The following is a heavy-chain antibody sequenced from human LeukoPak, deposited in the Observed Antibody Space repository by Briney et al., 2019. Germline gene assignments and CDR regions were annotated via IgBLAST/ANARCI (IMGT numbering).Heavy chain of an antibody. V-gene: IGHV4-59*01. J-gene: IGHJ4*02. CDR3: ARGGRDGYNYDY. D-gene: IGHD5-24*01. Sequence: SETRSLTCTVSGGSISSYYWSWIRQPPGKGLEWIAYIYYSGSTNYNPSLKSRVTISVDTSKNQFSLKLSSVTAADTAVYYCARGGRDGYNYDYWGQGTLVTVSS. CDR2: IYYSGST. CDR1: GGSISSYY.